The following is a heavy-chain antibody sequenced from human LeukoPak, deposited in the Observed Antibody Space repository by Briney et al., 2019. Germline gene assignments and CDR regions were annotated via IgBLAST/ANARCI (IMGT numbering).Heavy chain of an antibody. D-gene: IGHD6-19*01. CDR2: ISYDGSNK. V-gene: IGHV3-30*18. Sequence: GGSLRPSCAASGFTFSSYGMHWVRQAPGKGLEWVAVISYDGSNKYYADSVKGRFTISRDNSKNTLCLQMNSLRAEDTAVYYCAKALILGGIAVAAYGMDVWGQGTTVTVSS. J-gene: IGHJ6*02. CDR3: AKALILGGIAVAAYGMDV. CDR1: GFTFSSYG.